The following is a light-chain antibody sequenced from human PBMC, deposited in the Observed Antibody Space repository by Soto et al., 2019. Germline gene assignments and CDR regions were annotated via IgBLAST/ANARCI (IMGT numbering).Light chain of an antibody. V-gene: IGKV3-15*01. J-gene: IGKJ1*01. CDR2: GAS. CDR3: QQYNNWPWT. CDR1: QSVSNY. Sequence: EIVMTQSPAPLSVFPGGRANPSRRASQSVSNYLAWYQKKPGQAPRLLIYGASTRATGIPARFSGSGSGTEFILTISSLQSEDFAVYYCQQYNNWPWTFGQGTKVDIK.